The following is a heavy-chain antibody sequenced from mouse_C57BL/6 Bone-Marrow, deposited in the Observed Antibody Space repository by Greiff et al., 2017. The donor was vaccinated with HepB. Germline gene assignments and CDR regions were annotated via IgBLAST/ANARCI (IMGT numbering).Heavy chain of an antibody. CDR2: INPSNGGT. CDR3: ARVYYYGSSFYWYFDV. V-gene: IGHV1-53*01. CDR1: GYTFTSYW. J-gene: IGHJ1*03. Sequence: QVQLKQPGTELVKPGASVKLSCKASGYTFTSYWMHWVKQRPGQGLEWIGNINPSNGGTNYNEKFKSKATLTVDKSSSTAYMQLSSLTSEDSAVYYCARVYYYGSSFYWYFDVWGTGTTVTVSS. D-gene: IGHD1-1*01.